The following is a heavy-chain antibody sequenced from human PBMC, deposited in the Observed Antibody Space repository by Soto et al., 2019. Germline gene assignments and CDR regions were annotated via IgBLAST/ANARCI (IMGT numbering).Heavy chain of an antibody. CDR3: ARVKGDLDY. J-gene: IGHJ4*02. CDR1: GGSISSGDYY. D-gene: IGHD3-10*01. Sequence: SETLSLTCTVSGGSISSGDYYWNWIRQSPGKGLEWIGYIYYSGSTYYNPSLKSQISMSIDTPKNQFSLKLSSVTAADTAVYYCARVKGDLDYWGQGTLVTVSS. V-gene: IGHV4-30-4*01. CDR2: IYYSGST.